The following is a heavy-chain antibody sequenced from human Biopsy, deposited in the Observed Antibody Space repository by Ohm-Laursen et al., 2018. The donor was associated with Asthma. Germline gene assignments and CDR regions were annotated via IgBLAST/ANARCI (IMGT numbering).Heavy chain of an antibody. D-gene: IGHD4-17*01. CDR2: HDHAVGGT. J-gene: IGHJ4*02. Sequence: GPSVNASCKLSGYILTDLSMHSVRQAPGQGLEWMGGHDHAVGGTVNARRFQGRVTMTEDTSTDTAYMELISLSSDNTAVYYCASDFPKDYVRYNFQFWGQGTLVTVSS. CDR1: GYILTDLS. V-gene: IGHV1-24*01. CDR3: ASDFPKDYVRYNFQF.